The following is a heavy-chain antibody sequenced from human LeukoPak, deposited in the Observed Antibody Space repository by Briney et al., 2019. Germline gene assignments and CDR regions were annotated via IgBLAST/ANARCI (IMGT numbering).Heavy chain of an antibody. D-gene: IGHD1-1*01. V-gene: IGHV3-74*01. CDR1: GFTFSRYW. CDR2: INSDGSST. J-gene: IGHJ6*04. CDR3: ARGTTTGTPDFYYGMDV. Sequence: GGSLRFSCAASGFTFSRYWMHGVRQAPGKGLVWVSRINSDGSSTNYADSVKGRYTISRDNAKNTLFLQMNSLRAEDTAVYYCARGTTTGTPDFYYGMDVWGKGTTVTVSS.